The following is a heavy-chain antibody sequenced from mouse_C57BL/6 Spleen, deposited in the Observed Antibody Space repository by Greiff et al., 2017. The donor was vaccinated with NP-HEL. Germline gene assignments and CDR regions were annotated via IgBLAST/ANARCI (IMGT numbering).Heavy chain of an antibody. Sequence: VQLQQSGPELVKPGASVKMSCKASGYTFTDYNMHWVKQSHGKSLEWIGYINPNNGGTSYNQKFKGKATLTVNKSSSTAYMELRSLTSEESAVYYCARVYYYGSSSGDYWGQGTTLTVSS. CDR3: ARVYYYGSSSGDY. V-gene: IGHV1-22*01. CDR2: INPNNGGT. D-gene: IGHD1-1*01. CDR1: GYTFTDYN. J-gene: IGHJ2*01.